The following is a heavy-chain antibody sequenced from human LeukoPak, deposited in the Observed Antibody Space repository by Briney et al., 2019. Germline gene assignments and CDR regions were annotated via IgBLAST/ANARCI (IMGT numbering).Heavy chain of an antibody. D-gene: IGHD2-2*02. Sequence: GGSLRLSCAASGFTFDDYAMHWVRQAPGKGLEWVSGISWNSGSTSYADSVKGRFTISRDNAKNSLYLQMNSLRAEDTALYYCAKESSYCSTTSCYSGSFDYWGQGTLVTVSS. CDR3: AKESSYCSTTSCYSGSFDY. CDR1: GFTFDDYA. V-gene: IGHV3-9*01. CDR2: ISWNSGST. J-gene: IGHJ4*02.